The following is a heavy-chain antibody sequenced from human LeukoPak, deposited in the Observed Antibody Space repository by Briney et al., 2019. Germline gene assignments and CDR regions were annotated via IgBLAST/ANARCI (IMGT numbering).Heavy chain of an antibody. CDR2: ILYDGSNK. CDR3: ARGPQDESCSSTSCYTGHYYYYYMDV. D-gene: IGHD2-2*02. CDR1: GFTFSSYA. J-gene: IGHJ6*03. Sequence: GGSLRLSCAASGFTFSSYAMHWVRQAPGKGLEWVAVILYDGSNKYCADSVKGRFTISRDNSKNTLYLQMNSLRAEDTAVYYCARGPQDESCSSTSCYTGHYYYYYMDVWGKGTTVTVSS. V-gene: IGHV3-30-3*01.